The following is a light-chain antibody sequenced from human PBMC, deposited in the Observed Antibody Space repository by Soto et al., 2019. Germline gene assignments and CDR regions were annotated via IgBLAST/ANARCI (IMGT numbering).Light chain of an antibody. Sequence: EIVLTQSPGTLSLSPGERATFSCRASQSVNSRFLAWYQQKPGQASRLLIYGASSRATGIPDRFSGSGSGTDFTLTISRLEPEDFAVYYCHYYDDSPPFPFGPGTKLDIK. CDR2: GAS. CDR1: QSVNSRF. V-gene: IGKV3-20*01. CDR3: HYYDDSPPFP. J-gene: IGKJ3*01.